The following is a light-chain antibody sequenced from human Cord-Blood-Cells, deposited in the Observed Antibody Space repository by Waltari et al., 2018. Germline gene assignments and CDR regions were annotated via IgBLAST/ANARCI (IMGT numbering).Light chain of an antibody. CDR1: SSDVGGYHY. V-gene: IGLV2-14*01. J-gene: IGLJ2*01. Sequence: QSALTQPASVSGSPGQSITIPCTGTSSDVGGYHYVSWYQQHPGKAPKLMSYEASNRPAGVSNRFSGSKSGNTASLTISGIQAEDEADYYCSSYTSSSTLVVFGGGTKLTVL. CDR2: EAS. CDR3: SSYTSSSTLVV.